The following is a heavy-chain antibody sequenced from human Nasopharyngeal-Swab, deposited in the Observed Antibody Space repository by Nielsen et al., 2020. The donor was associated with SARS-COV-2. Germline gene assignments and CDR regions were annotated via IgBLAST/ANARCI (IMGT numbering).Heavy chain of an antibody. Sequence: CAVSGVSIRSAGAYWSCLRQPPGKGLEWIGYIYYSGHTDSNPALQSRVSISADTSRNQFSLKLTSVTAADTAVYYCARTLYDIVTDQYEGYDTWGPGILVTVSS. D-gene: IGHD3-9*01. CDR3: ARTLYDIVTDQYEGYDT. V-gene: IGHV4-30-4*08. CDR2: IYYSGHT. J-gene: IGHJ5*02. CDR1: GVSIRSAGAY.